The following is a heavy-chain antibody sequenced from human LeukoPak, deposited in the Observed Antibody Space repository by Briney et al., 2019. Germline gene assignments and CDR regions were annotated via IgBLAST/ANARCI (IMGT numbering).Heavy chain of an antibody. Sequence: GGSLRLSCAASGFTFSSYSMNWVRQAPGKGLEWVSSISSSSSYIYYADSVKGRFTISRDNAKNSLYLQMNSLRAEDTALYYCAKNISRRRSGYDYFDYWGQGTLVTVSS. CDR1: GFTFSSYS. J-gene: IGHJ4*02. V-gene: IGHV3-21*04. D-gene: IGHD5-12*01. CDR3: AKNISRRRSGYDYFDY. CDR2: ISSSSSYI.